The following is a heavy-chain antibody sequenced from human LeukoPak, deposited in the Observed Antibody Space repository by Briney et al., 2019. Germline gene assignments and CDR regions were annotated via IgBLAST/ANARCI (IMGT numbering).Heavy chain of an antibody. CDR3: ARLGSPFDIVPNTMDV. CDR2: IIGYNGDT. Sequence: GASVKVSCKASGYTFTAYGFSWGRQAPGQGLEWMGWIIGYNGDTNYAQRVQGRVTMTTDTSTSTGYMELRSLRSDDTAVYYCARLGSPFDIVPNTMDVWGQGTTVTVSS. V-gene: IGHV1-18*01. J-gene: IGHJ6*02. CDR1: GYTFTAYG. D-gene: IGHD2-15*01.